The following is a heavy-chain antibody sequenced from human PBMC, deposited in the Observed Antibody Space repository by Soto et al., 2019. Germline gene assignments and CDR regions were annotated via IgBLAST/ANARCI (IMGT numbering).Heavy chain of an antibody. V-gene: IGHV1-18*01. D-gene: IGHD6-19*01. J-gene: IGHJ4*02. CDR2: SSAYNGNT. CDR3: ARYLAVGLVDY. CDR1: GYTFTSYG. Sequence: QVQLVQSGAEVKKPGASVKVSCKASGYTFTSYGISGVRQAPGQGLEWMGWSSAYNGNTKYAQKLQGRVTMTTDTSTSTDYMALRSLRSDDTAVYYCARYLAVGLVDYWGQGTLVTVSS.